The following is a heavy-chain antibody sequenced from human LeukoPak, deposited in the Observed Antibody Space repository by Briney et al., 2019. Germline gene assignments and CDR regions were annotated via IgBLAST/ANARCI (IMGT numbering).Heavy chain of an antibody. J-gene: IGHJ4*02. V-gene: IGHV4-31*03. CDR3: ARAFRRYGDYDGGFDY. CDR1: GGSISSGGYY. CDR2: IYYSGST. D-gene: IGHD4-17*01. Sequence: SSETLSLTCTVSGGSISSGGYYWSWIRQHPGKGLEWIGYIYYSGSTYYNPSLKSRVTISVDTSKNQFSLKLSSVTAADTAVYYCARAFRRYGDYDGGFDYWGQGTLVTVSS.